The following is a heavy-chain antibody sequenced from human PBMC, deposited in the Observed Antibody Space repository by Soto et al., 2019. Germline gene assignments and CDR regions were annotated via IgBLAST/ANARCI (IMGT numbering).Heavy chain of an antibody. J-gene: IGHJ4*02. D-gene: IGHD2-2*01. CDR3: ERLVYCFSRSSCFKPFNY. V-gene: IGHV5-51*01. CDR1: GCSFTNNW. Sequence: RGESLKISCKGSGCSFTNNWIGWVRQMPGKGPEWVGIIYPGGAGTRYGPSVQGQGTLSADKPVSTAYLQVGSLKAADTAMDYGERLVYCFSRSSCFKPFNYWGRGPLVTVSS. CDR2: IYPGGAGT.